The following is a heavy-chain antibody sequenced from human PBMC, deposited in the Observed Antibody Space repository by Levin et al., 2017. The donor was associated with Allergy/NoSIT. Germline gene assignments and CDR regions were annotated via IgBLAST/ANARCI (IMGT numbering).Heavy chain of an antibody. CDR1: GGSISSTGYF. CDR3: ARDYVGSGSYSTY. Sequence: SETLSLTCTVSGGSISSTGYFWNWIRQHPGKGLEWIGYIYYSGSTYYNPSLKSRVTISVDTSKNQFSLKLSSVTAADTAVYYCARDYVGSGSYSTYWGQGTLVTVSS. D-gene: IGHD3-10*01. CDR2: IYYSGST. J-gene: IGHJ4*02. V-gene: IGHV4-31*03.